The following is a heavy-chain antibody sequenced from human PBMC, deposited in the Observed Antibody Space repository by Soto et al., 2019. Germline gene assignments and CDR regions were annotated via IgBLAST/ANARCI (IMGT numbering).Heavy chain of an antibody. Sequence: SGTLSLTCAVYGGSFSGYYWSWIRQPRGKGLEWVGEINHSGSTNYNPSRKSRVTISVDTSKNQFSLKLSFVTAEDTDVYYCARAAYYDFGSGPSERYYYGRDAWGQGTTVTVSS. CDR3: ARAAYYDFGSGPSERYYYGRDA. CDR2: INHSGST. J-gene: IGHJ6*02. V-gene: IGHV4-34*01. D-gene: IGHD3-3*01. CDR1: GGSFSGYY.